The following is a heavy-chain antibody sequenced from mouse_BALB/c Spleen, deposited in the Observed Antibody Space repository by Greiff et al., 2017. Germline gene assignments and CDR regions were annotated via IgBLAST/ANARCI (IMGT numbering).Heavy chain of an antibody. CDR1: GYTFTSYW. Sequence: QVQLQQSGAELARPGASVKLSCKASGYTFTSYWMQWVKQRPGQGLEWIGAIYPGDGDTRYTQKFKGKATLTADKSSSTAYMQLSSLASEDSAVYYCARHYYAAYWGQGTLVTVSA. V-gene: IGHV1-87*01. CDR3: ARHYYAAY. CDR2: IYPGDGDT. D-gene: IGHD2-1*01. J-gene: IGHJ3*01.